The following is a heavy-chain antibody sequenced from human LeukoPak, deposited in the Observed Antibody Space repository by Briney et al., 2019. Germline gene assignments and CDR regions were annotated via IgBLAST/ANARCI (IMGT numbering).Heavy chain of an antibody. CDR3: ARDSRFLEWLSDQYYFDC. Sequence: SETLSLTCTVSVGSISSYYWSWIRQPPGKGLEWIGYIYYSGSTNYNPSLKSRVTISVDRSKNQFSLKLSSVTAADTAVYYCARDSRFLEWLSDQYYFDCWGQGTLVTVSS. CDR2: IYYSGST. CDR1: VGSISSYY. V-gene: IGHV4-59*12. D-gene: IGHD3-3*01. J-gene: IGHJ4*02.